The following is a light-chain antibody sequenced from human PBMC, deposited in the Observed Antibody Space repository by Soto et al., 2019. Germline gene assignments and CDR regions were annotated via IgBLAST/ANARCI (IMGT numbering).Light chain of an antibody. Sequence: QSLLSHPASVSGSPGQSITISCTGTSSDVGGYNYVSWYQQHPGKAPKLMIYEVSNRPSGVSNRFSGSKSGNTASLTISGLQAEDEADYYCSSYTSSSPYVFGTGTKVTGL. J-gene: IGLJ1*01. CDR2: EVS. V-gene: IGLV2-14*01. CDR3: SSYTSSSPYV. CDR1: SSDVGGYNY.